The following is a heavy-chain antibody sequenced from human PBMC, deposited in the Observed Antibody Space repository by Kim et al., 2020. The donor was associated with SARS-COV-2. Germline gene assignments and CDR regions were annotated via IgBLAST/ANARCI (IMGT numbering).Heavy chain of an antibody. J-gene: IGHJ5*02. Sequence: KGRFTISRDNSKNSLYLQMNSLRTEDTALYYCAKDMAYYDFWSGYFWFDPWGQGTLVTVSS. D-gene: IGHD3-3*01. V-gene: IGHV3-43*01. CDR3: AKDMAYYDFWSGYFWFDP.